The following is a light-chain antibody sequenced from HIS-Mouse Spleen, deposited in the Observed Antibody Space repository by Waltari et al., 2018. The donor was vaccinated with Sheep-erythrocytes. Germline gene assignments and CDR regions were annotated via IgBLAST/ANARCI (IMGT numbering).Light chain of an antibody. CDR3: QAWDSSTAWV. V-gene: IGLV3-1*01. CDR1: KLGDKY. CDR2: QDS. Sequence: SYELTQPPSVSVSPGQTASITCSGDKLGDKYACWYQQKPGQSPVLGLYQDSKRPSGIPERFSGSNSGNTATLTISGTQAMDEADYYCQAWDSSTAWVFGGGTKLTVL. J-gene: IGLJ3*02.